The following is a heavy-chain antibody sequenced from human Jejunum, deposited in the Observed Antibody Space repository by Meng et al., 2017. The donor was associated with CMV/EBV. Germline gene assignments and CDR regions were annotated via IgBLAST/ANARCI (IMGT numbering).Heavy chain of an antibody. V-gene: IGHV2-5*02. Sequence: SLTASPVGVGWIRQPTGKALEWLAFIYWDDDKRYSPSLKSRLTNAKDAPRNQVVLTMTNMGPADTATYHCVHRKDYSGNWNGGSVDFWGQGALVTVSS. CDR1: SLTASPVG. CDR2: IYWDDDK. D-gene: IGHD1-1*01. J-gene: IGHJ4*02. CDR3: VHRKDYSGNWNGGSVDF.